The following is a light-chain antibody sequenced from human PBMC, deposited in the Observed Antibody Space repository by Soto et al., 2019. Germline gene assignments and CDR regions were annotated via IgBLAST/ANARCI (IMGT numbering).Light chain of an antibody. Sequence: QSVLTQPASVSGSPGQSITISCTGTSSDVGGYNYVSWYQQHPGKAPKLMIYDVSNRPSGVSTRFSGSKSGNTASLTISGLQAEDEADYYCSSYTGSSSLYVFGTGTKLTVL. CDR1: SSDVGGYNY. V-gene: IGLV2-14*01. CDR3: SSYTGSSSLYV. CDR2: DVS. J-gene: IGLJ1*01.